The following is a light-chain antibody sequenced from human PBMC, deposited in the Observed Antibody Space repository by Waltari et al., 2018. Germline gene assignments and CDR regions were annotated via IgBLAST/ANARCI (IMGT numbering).Light chain of an antibody. J-gene: IGLJ1*01. CDR1: GSDFGAYNY. CDR2: DVS. V-gene: IGLV2-14*03. Sequence: QSALTQPASVSVSPGLSPTISCLATGSDFGAYNYSTWSQQHPGKAPKLMIYDVSPRPSGVSNRFSGSKSGNTASLTISGLQAEDEADYYCSSYTTTNTLVFGTGTKVTVL. CDR3: SSYTTTNTLV.